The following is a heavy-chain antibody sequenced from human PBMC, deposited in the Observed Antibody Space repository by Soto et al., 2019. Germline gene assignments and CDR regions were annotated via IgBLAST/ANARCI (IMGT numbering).Heavy chain of an antibody. CDR3: ARYRSLDP. V-gene: IGHV3-7*03. CDR2: IKEDGSEK. Sequence: EVQLVESGGGLVQPGGSLRLSCADSGFILRNYWMSWVRQAPGMGLQWVASIKEDGSEKYYVDPVKGRFTISRENAKNSLYLQMNSLTAEDTAVYYCARYRSLDPWGQGILVTVSS. CDR1: GFILRNYW. D-gene: IGHD3-16*02. J-gene: IGHJ5*02.